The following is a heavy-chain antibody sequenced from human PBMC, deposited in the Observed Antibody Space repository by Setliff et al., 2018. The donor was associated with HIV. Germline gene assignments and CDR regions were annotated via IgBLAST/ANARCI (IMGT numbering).Heavy chain of an antibody. J-gene: IGHJ5*02. V-gene: IGHV1-69*05. CDR1: GGTFRKYA. Sequence: GASVKVSCKASGGTFRKYAISWVRQAPGQGLEWMGGIIPIFGIANYAQKFQDRVTITTDESTTTAYMELSSLRSEDTAVYFCARERYCSAGSCYSKLSWFDPWGQGTLVTVPQ. D-gene: IGHD2-15*01. CDR2: IIPIFGIA. CDR3: ARERYCSAGSCYSKLSWFDP.